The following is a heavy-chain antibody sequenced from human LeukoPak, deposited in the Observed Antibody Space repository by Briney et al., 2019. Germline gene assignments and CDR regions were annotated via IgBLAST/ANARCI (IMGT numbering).Heavy chain of an antibody. CDR1: GYTFTGCF. J-gene: IGHJ4*02. CDR2: IDPNSDNI. Sequence: ATVKVSCKASGYTFTGCFIHYVRQAPGQGLEWMGWIDPNSDNIRYSETFKDRVTMTRDTSTNTAYMELSWLRSDDTAVYYCARSAYNYGYVYFDHWGQGTLVIVSS. V-gene: IGHV1-2*02. D-gene: IGHD5-18*01. CDR3: ARSAYNYGYVYFDH.